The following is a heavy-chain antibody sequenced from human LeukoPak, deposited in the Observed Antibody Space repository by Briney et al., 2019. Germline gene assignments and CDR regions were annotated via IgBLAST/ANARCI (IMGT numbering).Heavy chain of an antibody. V-gene: IGHV3-30*02. CDR2: IRYDGSNK. Sequence: GGSLRLSCAASGFTFSSYGMHWVRQAPGKGLEWVAFIRYDGSNKYYADSVKGRFTISTDNSKNTLYLQMNSLRAEDTAVYYCAKDWGPSGSYYNGNYWGQGTLVTVSS. J-gene: IGHJ4*02. CDR1: GFTFSSYG. CDR3: AKDWGPSGSYYNGNY. D-gene: IGHD3-10*01.